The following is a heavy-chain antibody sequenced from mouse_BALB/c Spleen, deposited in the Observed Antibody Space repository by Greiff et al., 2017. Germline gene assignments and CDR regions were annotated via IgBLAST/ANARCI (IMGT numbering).Heavy chain of an antibody. CDR1: GFTFSDYY. CDR3: ARGDYDVDYYAMDY. J-gene: IGHJ4*01. V-gene: IGHV5-4*02. CDR2: ISDGGSYT. Sequence: EVKLVESGGGLVKPGGSLKLSCAASGFTFSDYYMYWVRQTPEKRLEWVATISDGGSYTYYPDSVKGRFTISRDNAKNNLYLQMSSLKSEDTAMYYCARGDYDVDYYAMDYWGQGTSVTVSS. D-gene: IGHD2-4*01.